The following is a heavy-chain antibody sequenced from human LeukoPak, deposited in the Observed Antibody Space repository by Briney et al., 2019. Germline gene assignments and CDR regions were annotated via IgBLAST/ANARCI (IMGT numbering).Heavy chain of an antibody. CDR3: ARDSWADGSGSYLHYYYYMDV. D-gene: IGHD3-10*01. J-gene: IGHJ6*03. CDR2: INPNSGGT. Sequence: ASVKVSCKASGYTFTGYYMHWVRQPPAQGLEWMGWINPNSGGTNYAQKCQGRVTTTRDTSSSTAYMELSSLRSEDTAVYYCARDSWADGSGSYLHYYYYMDVWGKGTTVTVSS. CDR1: GYTFTGYY. V-gene: IGHV1-2*02.